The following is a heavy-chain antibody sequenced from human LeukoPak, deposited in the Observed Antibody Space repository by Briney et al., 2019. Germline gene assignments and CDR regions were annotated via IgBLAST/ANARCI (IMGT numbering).Heavy chain of an antibody. CDR2: IYYSGST. CDR3: ARDPRTGDFDY. Sequence: SETLSLTCTVSGGSISSYYSSWIRQPPGKGLEWIGYIYYSGSTNYNPSLKSRVTISVDTSKNQFSLKLSSVTAADTAVYYCARDPRTGDFDYWGQGTLVTVSS. V-gene: IGHV4-59*12. D-gene: IGHD7-27*01. J-gene: IGHJ4*02. CDR1: GGSISSYY.